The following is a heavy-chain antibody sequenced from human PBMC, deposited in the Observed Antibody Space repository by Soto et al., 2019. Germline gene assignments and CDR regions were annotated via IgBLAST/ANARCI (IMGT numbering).Heavy chain of an antibody. Sequence: SETLSLTCAVYGGSFSGYYWTWIRQPPGTGLEWIGEINHSGSTNYNPSLKSRVTISVDTSKNQFSLKLTSVTAADTAVYYCARSSVAGAGYFQHWGQGTQVTVSS. CDR2: INHSGST. J-gene: IGHJ1*01. V-gene: IGHV4-34*01. D-gene: IGHD6-19*01. CDR3: ARSSVAGAGYFQH. CDR1: GGSFSGYY.